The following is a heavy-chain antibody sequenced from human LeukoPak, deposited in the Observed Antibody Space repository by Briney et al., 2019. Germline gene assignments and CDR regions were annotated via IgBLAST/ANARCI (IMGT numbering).Heavy chain of an antibody. Sequence: SETLSLNCTVSGDSINTYYWSWIRQPPGKGLEWIGYIYYSGSTKYNPSLKSRVTISVDTSKKQFSLKLSSVTAADTAVYYCARGGRTWFDPWGQGILVTVSS. V-gene: IGHV4-59*01. CDR3: ARGGRTWFDP. J-gene: IGHJ5*02. CDR2: IYYSGST. CDR1: GDSINTYY.